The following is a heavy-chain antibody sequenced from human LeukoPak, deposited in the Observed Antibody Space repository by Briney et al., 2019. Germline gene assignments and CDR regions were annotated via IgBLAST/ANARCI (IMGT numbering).Heavy chain of an antibody. CDR1: GFTFSSYE. J-gene: IGHJ4*02. CDR2: ISSSGSTI. D-gene: IGHD2-15*01. CDR3: AKPGLVVVSATHFEY. V-gene: IGHV3-48*03. Sequence: QPGGSLRLSCAASGFTFSSYEMNWVRQAPGKGLEWVSYISSSGSTIYYADSVKGRFTISRDNAKNSLYLQMNSLRAEDTAVYYCAKPGLVVVSATHFEYWGQGTLVTVSS.